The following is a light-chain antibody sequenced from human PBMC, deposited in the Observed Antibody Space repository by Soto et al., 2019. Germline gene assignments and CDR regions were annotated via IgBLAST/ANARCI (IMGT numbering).Light chain of an antibody. Sequence: DIQMTQSPSSLSASVGDRVTITCRASQSIRSYLNWYQQKPAKAPELLIYEATSLQSGVPSRFSGSGSGTDFTLTISSLQPEDFETYYCQQSYTTPFTVGPATKVDI. V-gene: IGKV1-39*01. J-gene: IGKJ3*01. CDR2: EAT. CDR3: QQSYTTPFT. CDR1: QSIRSY.